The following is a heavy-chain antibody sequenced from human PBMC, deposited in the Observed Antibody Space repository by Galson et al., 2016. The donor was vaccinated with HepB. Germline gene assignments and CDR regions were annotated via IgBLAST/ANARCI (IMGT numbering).Heavy chain of an antibody. V-gene: IGHV3-48*02. CDR1: GFNVSSYN. J-gene: IGHJ4*02. CDR2: MSSGSSAI. Sequence: SLRLSCAASGFNVSSYNMHWVRQAPGKGLEWISFMSSGSSAIFYADSVKGRFTMSRDNGKNSVYLQMNSLRDEDTAMYYCASPGGWFRNWGQGTLVTVSS. CDR3: ASPGGWFRN. D-gene: IGHD6-19*01.